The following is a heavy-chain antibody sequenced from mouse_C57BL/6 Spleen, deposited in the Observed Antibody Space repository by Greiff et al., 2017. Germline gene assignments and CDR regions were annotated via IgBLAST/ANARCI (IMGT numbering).Heavy chain of an antibody. D-gene: IGHD2-14*01. Sequence: QVQLQQPGAELVKPGASVKMSCKASGYTFTSYWITWVKQRPGQGPEWIGGIYPGSGSTNYNEKFKSKATLTVDTSSSTAYMQLSSLTSEDSAVYDWARDYRAYWGQGTLVTVSA. V-gene: IGHV1-55*01. CDR1: GYTFTSYW. J-gene: IGHJ3*01. CDR2: IYPGSGST. CDR3: ARDYRAY.